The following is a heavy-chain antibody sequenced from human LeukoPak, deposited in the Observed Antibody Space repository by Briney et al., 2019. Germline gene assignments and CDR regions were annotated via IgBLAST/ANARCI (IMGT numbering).Heavy chain of an antibody. CDR1: GGSISSSSYY. CDR2: IYYSGST. CDR3: ARTPRCSGGSCSDY. D-gene: IGHD2-15*01. V-gene: IGHV4-39*07. Sequence: SETLSLTCTVSGGSISSSSYYWGWIRQPPGKGLEWIGSIYYSGSTYYNPSLKSRVTISVDTSKNQFSLKLSSVTAADTAVYYCARTPRCSGGSCSDYWGQGTLVTVSS. J-gene: IGHJ4*02.